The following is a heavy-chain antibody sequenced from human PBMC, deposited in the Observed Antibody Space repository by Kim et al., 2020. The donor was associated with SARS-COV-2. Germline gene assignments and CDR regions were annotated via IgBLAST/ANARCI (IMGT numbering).Heavy chain of an antibody. Sequence: GGSLRLSCAASGFTFSSYEMNWVRQAPGKGLEWVSYISSSGSTIYYADSVKGRFTISRDNAKNSLYLQMNSLRAEDTAVYYCARDQHVEISGSGSYYNPYYYYYMDVWGKGTTVTVSS. J-gene: IGHJ6*03. CDR1: GFTFSSYE. CDR3: ARDQHVEISGSGSYYNPYYYYYMDV. D-gene: IGHD3-10*01. V-gene: IGHV3-48*03. CDR2: ISSSGSTI.